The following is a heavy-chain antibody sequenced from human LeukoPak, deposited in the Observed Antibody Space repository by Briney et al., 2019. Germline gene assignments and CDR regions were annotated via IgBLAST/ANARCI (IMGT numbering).Heavy chain of an antibody. CDR3: ARDRSGYCSSTSCPENAFDI. CDR1: GFTVSSNY. D-gene: IGHD2-2*01. CDR2: IYSGGST. V-gene: IGHV3-66*01. J-gene: IGHJ3*02. Sequence: GGSLRLSCAASGFTVSSNYMSWVRQAPGKGLEWVSVIYSGGSTYYADSVKGRFTISRDNSKNTLYLQMNSLRAEDTAVYYCARDRSGYCSSTSCPENAFDIWGQGTMVTVSS.